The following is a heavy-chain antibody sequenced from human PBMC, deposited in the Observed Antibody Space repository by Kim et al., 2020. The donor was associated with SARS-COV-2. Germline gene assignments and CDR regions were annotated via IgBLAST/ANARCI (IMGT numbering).Heavy chain of an antibody. CDR3: AKDLWVYSGSYCFDY. Sequence: GGSLRLSCAASGFTFSSYGMHWVRQAPGKGLEWVAVISYDGSNKYYADSVKGRFTISRDNSKNTLYLQMNSLRAEDTAVYYCAKDLWVYSGSYCFDYWGQGTLVTVSS. D-gene: IGHD1-26*01. V-gene: IGHV3-30*18. CDR2: ISYDGSNK. J-gene: IGHJ4*02. CDR1: GFTFSSYG.